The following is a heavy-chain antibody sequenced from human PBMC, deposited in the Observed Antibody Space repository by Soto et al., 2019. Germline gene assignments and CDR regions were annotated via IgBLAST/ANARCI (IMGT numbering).Heavy chain of an antibody. CDR1: AGSVTSATYY. V-gene: IGHV4-61*01. D-gene: IGHD6-19*01. J-gene: IGHJ5*02. CDR2: IYYTGKT. CDR3: ATQQVAVAGLGVS. Sequence: PSETLSLTCTVSAGSVTSATYYWSWIRQPPGRGPEWIGYIYYTGKTNYNPALKSRVTMSVDTSKNQFSLKLTSVTAADTAVYFCATQQVAVAGLGVSWGQGTLVTVSS.